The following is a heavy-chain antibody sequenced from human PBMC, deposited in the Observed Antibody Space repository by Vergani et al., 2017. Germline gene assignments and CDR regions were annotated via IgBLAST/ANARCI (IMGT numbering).Heavy chain of an antibody. Sequence: QVQLVQSGAEVKKPGSSVKVSCKASGGTFSSYAISWVRQAPGQGLEWMGWISAYNGNTNYAQKLQGRVTMTTDTSTSTAYMELRSLRSDDTAVYYCARDRPSYYDSSGYYTNYYYYMDVWGKGTTVTVSS. CDR1: GGTFSSYA. CDR2: ISAYNGNT. D-gene: IGHD3-22*01. CDR3: ARDRPSYYDSSGYYTNYYYYMDV. V-gene: IGHV1-18*01. J-gene: IGHJ6*03.